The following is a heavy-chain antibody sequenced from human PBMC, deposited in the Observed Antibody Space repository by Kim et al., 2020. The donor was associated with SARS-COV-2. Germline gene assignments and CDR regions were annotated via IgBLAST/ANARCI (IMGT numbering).Heavy chain of an antibody. CDR3: ARQPKLLYRYWYFDL. D-gene: IGHD2-2*02. Sequence: PSLKRRVTLSVDTSKNQFSLKLSSVTAADTAVYYCARQPKLLYRYWYFDLWGRGTLVTVSS. V-gene: IGHV4-59*08. J-gene: IGHJ2*01.